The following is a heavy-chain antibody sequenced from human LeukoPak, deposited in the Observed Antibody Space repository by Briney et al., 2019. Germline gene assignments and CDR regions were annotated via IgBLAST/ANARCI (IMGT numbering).Heavy chain of an antibody. D-gene: IGHD3-3*01. CDR1: GVTFSSYA. CDR2: ISGSGGST. V-gene: IGHV3-23*01. J-gene: IGHJ4*02. CDR3: AKDRTLGVVIRVLIDY. Sequence: GSLRLSCAASGVTFSSYAMSWVRQAPGKGLGWVSAISGSGGSTYYADSVKGRFTISRDNSKNTLYLQMNSLRAEDTAVYYCAKDRTLGVVIRVLIDYWGQGTLVTVSS.